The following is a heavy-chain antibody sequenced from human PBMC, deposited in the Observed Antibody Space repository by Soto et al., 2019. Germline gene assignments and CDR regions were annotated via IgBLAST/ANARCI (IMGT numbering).Heavy chain of an antibody. J-gene: IGHJ4*02. CDR2: ISTNGGST. V-gene: IGHV3-64D*06. D-gene: IGHD3-22*01. CDR3: VKGEYYYDSSGYYPFDY. CDR1: GFTFSIYA. Sequence: GGSLRLCCSASGFTFSIYAMHWVRQAPGKGLEYVSSISTNGGSTHYADSVKGRFTISRDNSKNTQYLQMSSLRADDTAVYYCVKGEYYYDSSGYYPFDYWGQGTLVTV.